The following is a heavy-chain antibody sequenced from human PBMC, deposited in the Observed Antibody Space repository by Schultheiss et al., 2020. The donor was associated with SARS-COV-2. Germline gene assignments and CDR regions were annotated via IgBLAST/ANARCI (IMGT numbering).Heavy chain of an antibody. D-gene: IGHD3-16*01. J-gene: IGHJ4*02. CDR1: GGSISSSSYY. V-gene: IGHV4-61*05. CDR2: IYYSGST. Sequence: SETLSLTCTVSGGSISSSSYYWSWIRQPPGKGLEWIGYIYYSGSTNYNPSLKSRVTISVDTSKKQFSLKLSSVSAADTAVYYCASHQFYDYVWGSYYFDHWGQGTLVTVSS. CDR3: ASHQFYDYVWGSYYFDH.